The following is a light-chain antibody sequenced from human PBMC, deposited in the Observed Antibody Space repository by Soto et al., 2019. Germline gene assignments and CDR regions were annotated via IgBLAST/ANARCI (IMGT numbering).Light chain of an antibody. CDR1: HTISTSY. Sequence: EIGLPQSPGPLSLSPGERATPSCRASHTISTSYLAWSQQKPGQAPRLLMYGLSRWATVIPDRFSGSGSGTEFTLTITSLQPEDFALYYCQQYVNSSPRTFGQGTKVEIK. CDR2: GLS. V-gene: IGKV3-20*01. J-gene: IGKJ1*01. CDR3: QQYVNSSPRT.